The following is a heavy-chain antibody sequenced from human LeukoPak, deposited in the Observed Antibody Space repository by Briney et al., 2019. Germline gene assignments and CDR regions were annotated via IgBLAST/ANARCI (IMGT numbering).Heavy chain of an antibody. CDR3: ARTGSTVTMLYPFDH. CDR2: IYYSGST. V-gene: IGHV4-61*08. J-gene: IGHJ4*02. D-gene: IGHD4-17*01. Sequence: SETLSLTCTVSGGSISSGDYYWSWIRQPPGKGLEWIGYIYYSGSTNYNPSLRSRVSISVDTSKNQFSLKLSSVTAADTAVYYCARTGSTVTMLYPFDHWGQGTLVTVSS. CDR1: GGSISSGDYY.